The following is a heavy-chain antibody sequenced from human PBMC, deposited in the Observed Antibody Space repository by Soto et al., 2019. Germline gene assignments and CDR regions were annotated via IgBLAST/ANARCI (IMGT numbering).Heavy chain of an antibody. Sequence: QVQLVQSGAEVKKPGASVKVSCKASGYTFTSYGISWVRQAPGQGLEWMGWISAYNGNTNYAQKLQGRVTMTTDTSTSTAYMELRSLRSDDTAVYYCAKNNYYDSSGYYYGNWYFDLWCRGTLVTVSS. V-gene: IGHV1-18*04. CDR3: AKNNYYDSSGYYYGNWYFDL. CDR1: GYTFTSYG. D-gene: IGHD3-22*01. CDR2: ISAYNGNT. J-gene: IGHJ2*01.